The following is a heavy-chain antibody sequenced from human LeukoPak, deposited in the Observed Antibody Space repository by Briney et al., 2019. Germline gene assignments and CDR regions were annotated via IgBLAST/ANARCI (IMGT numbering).Heavy chain of an antibody. V-gene: IGHV3-48*03. Sequence: GGSLRLSCAASGLTLSSYEMTWVRQAPGEGLEWVAHISPSGSSTHYADSVRGRFTISRDNAKNSLYLQMNSLRAEDTAVYYCARDASVPGDKVDIWGPGTMVTVS. D-gene: IGHD2-2*01. J-gene: IGHJ3*02. CDR2: ISPSGSST. CDR3: ARDASVPGDKVDI. CDR1: GLTLSSYE.